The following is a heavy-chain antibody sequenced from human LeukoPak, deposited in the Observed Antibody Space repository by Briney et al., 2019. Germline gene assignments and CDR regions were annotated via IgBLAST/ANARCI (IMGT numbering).Heavy chain of an antibody. J-gene: IGHJ5*02. CDR2: ISGSGGST. Sequence: GGSLRLSCAASGFTFSSYAMSWVRQAPGKGLEWVSAISGSGGSTYYADSVKGRFTISRDNAKNSLFLQMNSLRVEDTAVYYCARDRPHYGNTHLFDPWGQGTLVTVSS. D-gene: IGHD3-10*01. V-gene: IGHV3-23*01. CDR3: ARDRPHYGNTHLFDP. CDR1: GFTFSSYA.